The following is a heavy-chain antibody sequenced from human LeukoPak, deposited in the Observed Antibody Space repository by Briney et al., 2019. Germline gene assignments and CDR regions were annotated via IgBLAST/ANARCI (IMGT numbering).Heavy chain of an antibody. J-gene: IGHJ4*02. Sequence: SETLSLTCAVYGGSFSGYYWSWIRQPPGKGLEWIGEINHSGSTNYNPSLKSRVTISVDTSRNQFSLKLGSVTAADTAVYYCARGLGRDWGQGTLVTVSS. CDR3: ARGLGRD. V-gene: IGHV4-34*01. CDR2: INHSGST. CDR1: GGSFSGYY.